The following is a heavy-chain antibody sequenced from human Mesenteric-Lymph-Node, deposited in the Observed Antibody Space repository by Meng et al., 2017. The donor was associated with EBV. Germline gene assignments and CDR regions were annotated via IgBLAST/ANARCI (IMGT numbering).Heavy chain of an antibody. CDR2: IYDSGST. J-gene: IGHJ4*02. D-gene: IGHD3-10*01. CDR1: GGSTVSCSDY. CDR3: ARMDYYGPRCFDY. Sequence: RHLVGWAPGLLKPSGASARTARCPGGSTVSCSDYSGGIPPPPGKGLEWVGNIYDSGSTYYDQSLQRRVTISVDTSKNQFSLKLASVTAADTAVYYCARMDYYGPRCFDYWGQGTLVTVSS. V-gene: IGHV4-39*01.